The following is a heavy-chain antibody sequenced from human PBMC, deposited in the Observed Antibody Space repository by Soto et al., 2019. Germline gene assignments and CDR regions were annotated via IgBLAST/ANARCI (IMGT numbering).Heavy chain of an antibody. D-gene: IGHD6-13*01. Sequence: GGSLRLSCAASGFTFSSYAMHWVRQAPGKGLEWVAVISYDGSNKYYSDSAKGRFTSSRDNSKNTLYLQMNSLRAEDTAVYYCASSYSSSWYGDWFDPWGQGTLVTVSS. CDR1: GFTFSSYA. V-gene: IGHV3-30-3*01. CDR2: ISYDGSNK. CDR3: ASSYSSSWYGDWFDP. J-gene: IGHJ5*02.